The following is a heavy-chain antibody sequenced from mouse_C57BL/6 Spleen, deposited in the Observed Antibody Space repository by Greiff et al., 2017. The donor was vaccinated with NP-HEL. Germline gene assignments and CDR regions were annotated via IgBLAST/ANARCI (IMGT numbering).Heavy chain of an antibody. D-gene: IGHD1-1*01. Sequence: VQLQQSGPELVKPGASVKISCKASGYSFTDYNMNWVKQSNGKSLEWIGIINPNYGTTNYNQKFKGKATLTVDQSSSTAYMQLNSLTSEDSAVYYCARKGFYAGSSTVYFDVWGTGTTVTVSS. CDR3: ARKGFYAGSSTVYFDV. CDR1: GYSFTDYN. V-gene: IGHV1-39*01. J-gene: IGHJ1*03. CDR2: INPNYGTT.